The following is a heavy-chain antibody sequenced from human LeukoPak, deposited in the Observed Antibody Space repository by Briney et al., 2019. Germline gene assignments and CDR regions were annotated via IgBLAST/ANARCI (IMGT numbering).Heavy chain of an antibody. CDR2: ISGSGGGT. D-gene: IGHD4-23*01. CDR1: GFTFSDYY. V-gene: IGHV3-23*01. CDR3: AKDYGGNPFDY. Sequence: GGSLRLSCAASGFTFSDYYMSWIRQAPGKGLEWVSTISGSGGGTYYADSVKGRFTISRDNSKNTLYLQMNSLRAEDTAVYYCAKDYGGNPFDYWGQGTLVTVSS. J-gene: IGHJ4*02.